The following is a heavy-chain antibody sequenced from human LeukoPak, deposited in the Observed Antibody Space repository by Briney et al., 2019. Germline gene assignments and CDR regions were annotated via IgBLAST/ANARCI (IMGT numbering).Heavy chain of an antibody. V-gene: IGHV3-30*03. CDR1: GFTFSSYG. Sequence: SGGSLRLSCAASGFTFSSYGMHWVRQAPGKGLEWVAVISYDGSNKYYADSVKGRFTISRDNSKNTLYLQMNGLRVEDTALYYCATDGGNYPDRFDPWGQGTLVTVSS. J-gene: IGHJ5*02. D-gene: IGHD3-16*01. CDR3: ATDGGNYPDRFDP. CDR2: ISYDGSNK.